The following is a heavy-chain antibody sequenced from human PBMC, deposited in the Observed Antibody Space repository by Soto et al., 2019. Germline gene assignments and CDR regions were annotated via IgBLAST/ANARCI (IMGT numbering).Heavy chain of an antibody. V-gene: IGHV1-3*01. Sequence: QVQLVQSGAEVKKPGASVKGSCKASGYTFTSYAMHWVRQAPGQRLEWMGWINAGNGNTKYSQKFQGRVTITRDTSASTAYMELSSLRSEDTAVYYCAEGYYYYYGMDVWGPGTTVTVSS. CDR3: AEGYYYYYGMDV. CDR2: INAGNGNT. J-gene: IGHJ6*02. CDR1: GYTFTSYA.